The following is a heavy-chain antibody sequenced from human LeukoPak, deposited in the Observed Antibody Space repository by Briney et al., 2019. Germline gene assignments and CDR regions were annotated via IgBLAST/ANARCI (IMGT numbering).Heavy chain of an antibody. J-gene: IGHJ4*02. Sequence: KPSETLSLTCTVSSVSTITNDYYWGWIRQPPGKGLEWIGSVYFSGRTFYNPSLNSRVTISVDTSNNQFSLELTSVTAADTAVYYCARQVVDGILYFFDYWGQGALVTVSS. CDR2: VYFSGRT. CDR3: ARQVVDGILYFFDY. CDR1: SVSTITNDYY. V-gene: IGHV4-39*01. D-gene: IGHD2-8*02.